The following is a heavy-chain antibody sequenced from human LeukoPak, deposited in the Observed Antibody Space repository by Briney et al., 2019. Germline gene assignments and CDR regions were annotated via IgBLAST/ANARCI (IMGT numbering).Heavy chain of an antibody. CDR2: VYSGGST. Sequence: GGSLRLSCAASAFSVSSNYMSWVRQAPGKGLEWVSVVYSGGSTYYADSVKGRFTISRDKSKNTVYLQMNSLSAEDTAIYYCARVASTSPYFYGMDVWGQGTTVTVSS. CDR1: AFSVSSNY. J-gene: IGHJ6*02. CDR3: ARVASTSPYFYGMDV. V-gene: IGHV3-53*01.